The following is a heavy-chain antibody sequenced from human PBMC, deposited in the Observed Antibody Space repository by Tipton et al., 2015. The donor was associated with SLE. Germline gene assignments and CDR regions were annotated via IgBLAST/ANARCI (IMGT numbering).Heavy chain of an antibody. D-gene: IGHD2-15*01. CDR2: IFTRGST. CDR1: GGSISSGTYY. J-gene: IGHJ6*03. CDR3: ARGVAGYYFYSYMDV. Sequence: GLVKPSETLSLTCTVSGGSISSGTYYWSWIRQPAGKGLEWIGRIFTRGSTNENLSLKSRVTISLDTSKNQFSLKRSSVTAADTAVYYCARGVAGYYFYSYMDVWGNGTTVTISS. V-gene: IGHV4-61*02.